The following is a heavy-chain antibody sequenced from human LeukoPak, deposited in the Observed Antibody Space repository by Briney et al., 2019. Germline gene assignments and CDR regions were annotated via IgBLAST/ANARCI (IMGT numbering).Heavy chain of an antibody. Sequence: PSETLSLTCTVSGGSISSSSYYWGWIRQPPGKGLEWIGSIYYSGSTYSNPSLKSRVTISADTSKNQFSLKLTSVTAADTAVYYCARGVALAGIDYWGQGTLVTVSS. CDR2: IYYSGST. D-gene: IGHD6-19*01. J-gene: IGHJ4*02. CDR3: ARGVALAGIDY. V-gene: IGHV4-39*01. CDR1: GGSISSSSYY.